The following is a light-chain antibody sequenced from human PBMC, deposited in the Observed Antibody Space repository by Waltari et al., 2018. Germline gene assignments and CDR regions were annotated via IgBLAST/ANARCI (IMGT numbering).Light chain of an antibody. CDR3: SSYAGSNNV. J-gene: IGLJ1*01. CDR1: SSDVGGYNY. CDR2: EVS. V-gene: IGLV2-8*01. Sequence: QSALTQPPSASGSPGQSVTIPCTGTSSDVGGYNYVSWYQQHPGTAPKHMIYEVSKRPSGFPDRFSGSKSGNTASLTVSGLQAEDEADYYCSSYAGSNNVFGTGTKVTVL.